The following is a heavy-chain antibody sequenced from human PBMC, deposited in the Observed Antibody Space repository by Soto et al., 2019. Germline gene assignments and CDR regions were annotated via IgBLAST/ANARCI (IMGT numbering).Heavy chain of an antibody. CDR2: ISDDGARI. CDR3: TRGPRPSSIGTVTL. D-gene: IGHD4-17*01. CDR1: GFAFDQYW. Sequence: QLVQSGGGLVPPGGSSRLSCVASGFAFDQYWMHWVRQAAGKGLEWVSRISDDGARIDYADFAKGRFTISRDNAKNTVFRQMRSLRGEDTAVYYCTRGPRPSSIGTVTLWGRGALVTVSP. J-gene: IGHJ4*02. V-gene: IGHV3-74*01.